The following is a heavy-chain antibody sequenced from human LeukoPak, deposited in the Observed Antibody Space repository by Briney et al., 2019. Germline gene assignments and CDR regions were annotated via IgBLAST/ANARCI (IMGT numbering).Heavy chain of an antibody. V-gene: IGHV1-46*01. D-gene: IGHD1-26*01. J-gene: IGHJ4*02. CDR2: INPSGGST. CDR1: GGTFSSYA. Sequence: ASVKVSCKASGGTFSSYAISWVRQAPGQGLEWMGIINPSGGSTSYAQKFQGRVTMTRDTSTSTVYMELSSLRSEDTAVYYCARVREWELIFDYWGQGTLVTASS. CDR3: ARVREWELIFDY.